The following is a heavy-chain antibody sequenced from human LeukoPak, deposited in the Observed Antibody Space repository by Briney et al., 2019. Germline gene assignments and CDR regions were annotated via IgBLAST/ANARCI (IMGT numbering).Heavy chain of an antibody. CDR2: INHSGST. D-gene: IGHD3-22*01. J-gene: IGHJ3*02. CDR3: ASGPMVIKAFDI. V-gene: IGHV4-34*01. CDR1: GGSFSGYY. Sequence: KPSGTLSLTCAVYGGSFSGYYWSWIRQPPGKGLEWIGEINHSGSTNYNPSLKSRVTISVDTSKNQFSLKLSSVTAADTAVYYCASGPMVIKAFDIWGQGTMVTVSS.